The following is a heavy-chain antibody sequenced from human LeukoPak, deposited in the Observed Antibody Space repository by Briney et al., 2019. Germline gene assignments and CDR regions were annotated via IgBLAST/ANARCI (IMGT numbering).Heavy chain of an antibody. J-gene: IGHJ3*02. Sequence: SETLSLTCTVSGGSISSSSYYWGWIRQPPGKGLEWIGSIYYSGSTNYNPSLKSRVTMSVDTSKNQFSRKLSSVTAADTAVYYCASNRKWADAFDIWGQGTMVTVSS. CDR2: IYYSGST. CDR1: GGSISSSSYY. CDR3: ASNRKWADAFDI. D-gene: IGHD1-26*01. V-gene: IGHV4-39*07.